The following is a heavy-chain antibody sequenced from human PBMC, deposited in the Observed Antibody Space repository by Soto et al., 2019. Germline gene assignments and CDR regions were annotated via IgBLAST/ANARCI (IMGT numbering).Heavy chain of an antibody. CDR2: IYSSGST. CDR3: ARDRSDSSGYYYFDY. J-gene: IGHJ4*02. CDR1: GASMSTYY. V-gene: IGHV4-59*01. D-gene: IGHD3-22*01. Sequence: SETLSLTCTASGASMSTYYWNWIRQAPGQGLEWIGYIYSSGSTNYNPSLKSRVAISIDTSKKQFSLKLSSVTAADTAVYYCARDRSDSSGYYYFDYWGQGTLVTVSS.